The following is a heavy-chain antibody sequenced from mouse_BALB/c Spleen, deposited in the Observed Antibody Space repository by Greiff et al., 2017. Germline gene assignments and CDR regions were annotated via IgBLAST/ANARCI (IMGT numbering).Heavy chain of an antibody. CDR3: ARGWVDGYYPYFDY. D-gene: IGHD2-3*01. J-gene: IGHJ2*01. CDR2: ISDGGSYT. CDR1: GFTFSDYY. V-gene: IGHV5-4*02. Sequence: EVNLVESGGGLVKPGGSLKLSCAASGFTFSDYYMYWVRQTPEKRLEWVATISDGGSYTYYPDSVKGRFTISRDNAKNNLYLQMSSLKSEDTAMYYCARGWVDGYYPYFDYWGQGTTLTVSS.